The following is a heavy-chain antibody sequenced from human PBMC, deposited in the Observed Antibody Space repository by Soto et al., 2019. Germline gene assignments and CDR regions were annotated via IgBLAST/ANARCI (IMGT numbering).Heavy chain of an antibody. CDR2: ISGSGGST. Sequence: GGSLRLSCAASGFTFSSYAMSWVRQAPGKGLEWVSAISGSGGSTYYADSVKGRFTISRDNSKNTLYPQMNSLRAEDTAVYYCAKDQDYYDSSGYYQGGPFDYWGQGTLVTVSS. J-gene: IGHJ4*02. D-gene: IGHD3-22*01. V-gene: IGHV3-23*01. CDR1: GFTFSSYA. CDR3: AKDQDYYDSSGYYQGGPFDY.